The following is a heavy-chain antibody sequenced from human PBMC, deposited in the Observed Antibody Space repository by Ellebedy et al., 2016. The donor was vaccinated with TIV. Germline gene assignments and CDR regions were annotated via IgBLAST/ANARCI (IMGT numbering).Heavy chain of an antibody. D-gene: IGHD5-12*01. V-gene: IGHV3-21*01. CDR3: ARDLGGYDQKNFDY. J-gene: IGHJ4*02. CDR2: ISSSSSYI. Sequence: GGSLRLXXAASGFTFSSYSMNWVRQAPGKGLEWVSSISSSSSYIYYADSVKGRFTISRDNAKNSLYLQMNSLRAEDTAVYYCARDLGGYDQKNFDYWGQGTLVTVSS. CDR1: GFTFSSYS.